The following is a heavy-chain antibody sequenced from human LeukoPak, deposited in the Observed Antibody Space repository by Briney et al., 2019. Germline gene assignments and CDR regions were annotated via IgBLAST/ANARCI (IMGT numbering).Heavy chain of an antibody. CDR1: GDSISSRSYY. D-gene: IGHD6-13*01. J-gene: IGHJ4*02. Sequence: SETLSLTCTVSGDSISSRSYYWGWIRQPPGKGLEWIGSIYYSGSTYYNPSLKSRVTISVDTSKNQFSLRLSSVTAADTAVYYCARVTGYVMEDYFDYWGQGTLVTVSS. V-gene: IGHV4-39*07. CDR2: IYYSGST. CDR3: ARVTGYVMEDYFDY.